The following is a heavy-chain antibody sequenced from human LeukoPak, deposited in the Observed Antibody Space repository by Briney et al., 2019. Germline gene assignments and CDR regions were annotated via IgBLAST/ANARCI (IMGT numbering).Heavy chain of an antibody. V-gene: IGHV3-21*01. J-gene: IGHJ3*02. D-gene: IGHD2-15*01. Sequence: GGSLRFCCAGSGFTFCSYSLEWVGKAPGKGLVWVIYINSSNSDIYYTDSVNARFTTSRDNAKNSLYLQMNSLRADDTAVYYCARWGSLTLIAAFDIWGQGTMVTVSS. CDR1: GFTFCSYS. CDR3: ARWGSLTLIAAFDI. CDR2: INSSNSDI.